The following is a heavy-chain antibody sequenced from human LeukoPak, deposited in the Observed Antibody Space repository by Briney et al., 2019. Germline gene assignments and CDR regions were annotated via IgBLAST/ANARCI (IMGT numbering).Heavy chain of an antibody. V-gene: IGHV4-34*01. D-gene: IGHD5-18*01. CDR3: ARGRYGFDY. CDR2: INHSGST. Sequence: KPSETLSLTCAVYGGSFSGYYWSWIRQPPGKGLEWIGEINHSGSTNYNPSLKSRVTISVDTSKNQFSLKLSSVTAADTAVYYCARGRYGFDYWGQGTLVTVSS. CDR1: GGSFSGYY. J-gene: IGHJ4*02.